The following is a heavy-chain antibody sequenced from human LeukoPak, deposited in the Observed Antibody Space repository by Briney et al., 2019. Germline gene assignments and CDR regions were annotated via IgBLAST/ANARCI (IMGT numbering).Heavy chain of an antibody. CDR1: GGSFSGSY. Sequence: SETLSLTCSVSGGSFSGSYWSWIRQPPGKGLEWIGEINHSGTTNYNPSLASRVTVSVDTSKNQFSLNLTSVTAADTAVYFCARRLPYYYASGNRNWFDPWGQGTLVTVSS. D-gene: IGHD3-10*01. CDR3: ARRLPYYYASGNRNWFDP. J-gene: IGHJ5*02. V-gene: IGHV4-34*01. CDR2: INHSGTT.